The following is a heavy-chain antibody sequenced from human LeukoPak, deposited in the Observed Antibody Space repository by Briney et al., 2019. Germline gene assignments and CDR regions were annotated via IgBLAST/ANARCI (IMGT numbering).Heavy chain of an antibody. J-gene: IGHJ4*02. V-gene: IGHV1-46*01. Sequence: ASVKVSCKASGYTFTNYNIHWVRQAPGQGLEWMGIINPSGGSTSYAQKFRGRVTMTRDTSTSTVYMELSSLRSEDTAVYYCARYIYGYLHYWGQGTLVTVSS. CDR2: INPSGGST. CDR1: GYTFTNYN. D-gene: IGHD5-18*01. CDR3: ARYIYGYLHY.